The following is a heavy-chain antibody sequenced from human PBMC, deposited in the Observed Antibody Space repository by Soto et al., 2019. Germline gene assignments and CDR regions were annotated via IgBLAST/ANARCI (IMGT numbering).Heavy chain of an antibody. CDR2: ISVSGGT. J-gene: IGHJ4*02. V-gene: IGHV3-23*01. Sequence: GGSLRLSCAASGFTFSSYAMNWVRQAPGKGPEWVSHISVSGGTYYADSVKGRFTISRDNSKNTLFLQMNSLRAEDTAVYYCAESLSTATSSDYWGQGTPVTVSS. CDR1: GFTFSSYA. CDR3: AESLSTATSSDY.